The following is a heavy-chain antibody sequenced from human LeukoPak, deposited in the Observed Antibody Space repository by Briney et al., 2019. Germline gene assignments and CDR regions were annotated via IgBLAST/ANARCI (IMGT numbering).Heavy chain of an antibody. CDR2: ISYDGSNK. J-gene: IGHJ4*02. Sequence: PGRPLRLSCAASGFTFSSYAMHWVRQAPGKGLEWVAVISYDGSNKYYADSVKGRFTISRDNSKNTLYLQMNSLRAEDTAVYYCVGIRTDYYFDYWGQGTLVTVSS. V-gene: IGHV3-30-3*01. D-gene: IGHD6-13*01. CDR1: GFTFSSYA. CDR3: VGIRTDYYFDY.